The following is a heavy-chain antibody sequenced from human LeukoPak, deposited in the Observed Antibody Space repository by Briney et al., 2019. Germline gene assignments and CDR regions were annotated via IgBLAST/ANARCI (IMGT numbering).Heavy chain of an antibody. CDR2: IYYSADA. V-gene: IGHV4-59*08. D-gene: IGHD2-2*01. CDR1: GGSITSYY. J-gene: IGHJ4*02. Sequence: SETLSLTCSVSGGSITSYYWSWIRQPPGKGLEWIGFIYYSADANYNPSLKSRVTMSVDTSKNHLSLKLSSVTAADTAVYYCASHSSLGGPLAHFDSWGQGRLVAVSS. CDR3: ASHSSLGGPLAHFDS.